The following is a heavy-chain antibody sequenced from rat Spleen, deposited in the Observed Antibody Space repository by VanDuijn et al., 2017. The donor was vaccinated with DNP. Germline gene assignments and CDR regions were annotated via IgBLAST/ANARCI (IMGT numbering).Heavy chain of an antibody. CDR3: ATSGSFDY. Sequence: EVQLVESGGGLVQSGRSLKVSCAASGFTFSDYNMAWVRQAPKKGLEWVATITYDGSRTYYRDSVKGRFTISRDKAKSTLYLQMDSLRSEDTATYYCATSGSFDYWGQGVMVTVSS. CDR1: GFTFSDYN. V-gene: IGHV5S10*01. J-gene: IGHJ2*01. CDR2: ITYDGSRT. D-gene: IGHD4-3*01.